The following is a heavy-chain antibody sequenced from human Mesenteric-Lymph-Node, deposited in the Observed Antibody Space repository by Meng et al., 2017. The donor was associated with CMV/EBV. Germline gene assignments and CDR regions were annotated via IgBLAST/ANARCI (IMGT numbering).Heavy chain of an antibody. D-gene: IGHD5-18*01. V-gene: IGHV4-34*01. J-gene: IGHJ4*01. Sequence: SETLSLTCTVYGGSFSGYYWSWIRQPPGKGLEWIGEINHSGGTNYNPSLKSRVTISVDTSTKQFSLKLTSVTAADTAVYYCARDGDEIAMAWSYWGHGTLVTVSS. CDR3: ARDGDEIAMAWSY. CDR2: INHSGGT. CDR1: GGSFSGYY.